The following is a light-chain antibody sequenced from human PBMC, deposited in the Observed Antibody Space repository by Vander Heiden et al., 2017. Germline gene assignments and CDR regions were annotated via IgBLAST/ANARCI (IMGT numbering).Light chain of an antibody. CDR3: QQRASWPQT. V-gene: IGKV3-11*01. CDR1: QSVSSH. Sequence: EIVLTQSPATLSLSPGERATLSCSASQSVSSHLAWYQQKPGQAPRLLIYDASNRATGIPGRFSGSGSGTDFTLTISSLEPEDFAVYYCQQRASWPQTFGQGTKLEIK. J-gene: IGKJ2*01. CDR2: DAS.